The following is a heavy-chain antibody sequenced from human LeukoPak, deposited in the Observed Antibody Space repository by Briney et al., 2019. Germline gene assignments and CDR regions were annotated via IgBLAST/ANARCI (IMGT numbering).Heavy chain of an antibody. D-gene: IGHD2-15*01. CDR2: ISSSSSYI. Sequence: AGGSLRLSCAASGFTFSSYSMNWVRQAPGKGLEWVSSISSSSSYIYYADSVKGRFTISRDNAKNSLYLQMNSLRAEDTAVYYCARAVRSMVVAALRPWDYWGQGTLVTVSS. V-gene: IGHV3-21*01. CDR3: ARAVRSMVVAALRPWDY. J-gene: IGHJ4*02. CDR1: GFTFSSYS.